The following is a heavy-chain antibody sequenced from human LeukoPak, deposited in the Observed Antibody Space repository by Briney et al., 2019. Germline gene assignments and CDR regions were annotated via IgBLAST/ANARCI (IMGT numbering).Heavy chain of an antibody. CDR3: ASRSSIWSGYQDTLYYFDS. CDR1: GGSISSYY. D-gene: IGHD3-3*01. J-gene: IGHJ4*02. V-gene: IGHV4-59*01. CDR2: IYYSGST. Sequence: SETLSLTCTVSGGSISSYYWSWIRQPPGKRLEWIGHIYYSGSTNYNPSLKSRVTTSVDTSKNQFSLKLSSVTAADTAVYYCASRSSIWSGYQDTLYYFDSWGQGTLVTVSS.